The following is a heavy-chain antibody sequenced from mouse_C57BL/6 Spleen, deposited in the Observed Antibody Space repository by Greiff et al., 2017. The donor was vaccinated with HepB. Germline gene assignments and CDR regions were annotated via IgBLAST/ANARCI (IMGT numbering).Heavy chain of an antibody. CDR1: GYTFTEYT. D-gene: IGHD2-4*01. CDR3: ARHEDRDYDYSYWYFDV. J-gene: IGHJ1*03. V-gene: IGHV1-62-2*01. Sequence: QVQLQQSGAELVKPGASVKLSCKASGYTFTEYTIHWVKQRSGQGLEWIGWFYPGSGSIKYNEKFKDKATLTADKSSSTVYMELSRLTSEDSAVYFCARHEDRDYDYSYWYFDVWGTGTTVTVSS. CDR2: FYPGSGSI.